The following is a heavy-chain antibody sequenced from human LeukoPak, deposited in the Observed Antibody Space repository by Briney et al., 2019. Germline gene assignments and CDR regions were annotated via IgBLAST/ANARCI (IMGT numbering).Heavy chain of an antibody. J-gene: IGHJ3*01. CDR3: ATGGRWELPRPYAFDF. CDR1: GYTFISYY. CDR2: ISAYNGHT. Sequence: GASVKVSCKASGYTFISYYMHWVRQAPGQGLEWMGWISAYNGHTNYAQKLQGRVTMTTDTSTTTAYMELRSLRSDDTAVYYCATGGRWELPRPYAFDFWGQGTMVTVSS. D-gene: IGHD1-26*01. V-gene: IGHV1-18*04.